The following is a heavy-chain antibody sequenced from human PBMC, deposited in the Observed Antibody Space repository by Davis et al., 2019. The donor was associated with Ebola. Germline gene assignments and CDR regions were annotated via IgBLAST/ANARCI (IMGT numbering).Heavy chain of an antibody. Sequence: GSLRLSCTVSGGSISGYSWSWIRQPPGKGLEWIGYIYHTGRTNYNPSLKSRVTISLETSKSQFSLKLSSVTAADTAVYYCAGAGYSSGWNFDYWGQGTLVTVSS. CDR2: IYHTGRT. CDR1: GGSISGYS. V-gene: IGHV4-59*01. J-gene: IGHJ4*02. D-gene: IGHD6-19*01. CDR3: AGAGYSSGWNFDY.